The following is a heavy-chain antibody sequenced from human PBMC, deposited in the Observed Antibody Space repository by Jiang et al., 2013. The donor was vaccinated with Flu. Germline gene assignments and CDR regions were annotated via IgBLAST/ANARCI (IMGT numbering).Heavy chain of an antibody. CDR2: IFHSGGT. CDR1: GDSISNYY. D-gene: IGHD2/OR15-2a*01. J-gene: IGHJ6*02. CDR3: ARDVQSQSRLYFGMDV. Sequence: GDSISNYYWGWIRQTPGRGLEWIGNIFHSGGTNYNPSLKSRVTISVDTSKNQFSLKLTSVTAADTAVYFCARDVQSQSRLYFGMDVWGQGTTVTVSS. V-gene: IGHV4-59*13.